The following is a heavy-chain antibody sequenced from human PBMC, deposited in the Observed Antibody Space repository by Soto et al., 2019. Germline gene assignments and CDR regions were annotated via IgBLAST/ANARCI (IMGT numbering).Heavy chain of an antibody. V-gene: IGHV3-48*03. CDR1: EFTFSSYE. CDR2: ISSSGSTI. D-gene: IGHD6-13*01. Sequence: TGGSLRRSCVASEFTFSSYEMNWVRQSPGKGLERVSYISSSGSTIYYTDSVKGRFTISRDNAKKSLYLQMNSLRAEDTAVYYCVRFGGAAAGPGDYWGQGTLVTVSS. CDR3: VRFGGAAAGPGDY. J-gene: IGHJ4*02.